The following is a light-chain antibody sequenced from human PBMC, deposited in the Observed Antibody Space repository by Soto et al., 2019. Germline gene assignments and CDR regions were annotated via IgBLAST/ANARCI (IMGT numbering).Light chain of an antibody. CDR1: VLAKKY. Sequence: SYELTQPSSVSVSPGQTARITCSGDVLAKKYARWFQQKPGQAPVLVIYKDSERPSGIPERFSGSSSGTTVTLTISGAQVEDEADYYCYCATDNLRVFGGGTQLTVL. CDR2: KDS. CDR3: YCATDNLRV. J-gene: IGLJ3*02. V-gene: IGLV3-27*01.